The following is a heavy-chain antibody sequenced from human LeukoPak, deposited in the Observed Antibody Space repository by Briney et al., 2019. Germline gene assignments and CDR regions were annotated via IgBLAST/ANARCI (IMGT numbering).Heavy chain of an antibody. V-gene: IGHV4-34*01. J-gene: IGHJ4*02. Sequence: SETLSLTCAVYGESFSGYYWSWIRQPPGKGLEWIGEINHSGSTNYNPSLKSRVTISVDTSKNQFSLKLSSVTAADTAVYYCARVGADGSGFLFDYWGQGTLVTVSS. CDR3: ARVGADGSGFLFDY. CDR2: INHSGST. D-gene: IGHD3-10*01. CDR1: GESFSGYY.